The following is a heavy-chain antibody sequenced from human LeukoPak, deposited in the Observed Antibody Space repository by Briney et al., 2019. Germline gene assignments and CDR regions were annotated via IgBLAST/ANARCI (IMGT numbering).Heavy chain of an antibody. D-gene: IGHD2-21*02. CDR3: ARRSPAYCGGDCHLDY. CDR1: GYTFTGYY. V-gene: IGHV1-46*01. CDR2: INPSGGST. J-gene: IGHJ4*02. Sequence: GASVKVSCKASGYTFTGYYMHWVRQAPGQGLEWMGIINPSGGSTRYAQKFQGRVTMTRDTSTSTVYMELSSLRSEDTAVYYCARRSPAYCGGDCHLDYWGQGTLVTVSS.